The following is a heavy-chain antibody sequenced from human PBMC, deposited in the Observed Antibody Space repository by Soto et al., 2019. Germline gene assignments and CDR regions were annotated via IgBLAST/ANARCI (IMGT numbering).Heavy chain of an antibody. J-gene: IGHJ4*02. Sequence: QVQLQESGPGLVKPSQTLSLTCTVSGGSISSVGYFWTWLRQHPGQGLEWIGYISYSGTTYYNPSLKSRGKISVDTSKNQFSLKLSSVTAADTAVYYCATGGDYGDHSFDYWGQGTLVTVSS. CDR3: ATGGDYGDHSFDY. D-gene: IGHD4-17*01. CDR1: GGSISSVGYF. CDR2: ISYSGTT. V-gene: IGHV4-31*03.